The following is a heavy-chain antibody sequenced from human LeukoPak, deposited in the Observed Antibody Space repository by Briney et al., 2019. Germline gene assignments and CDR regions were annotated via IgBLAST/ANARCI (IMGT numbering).Heavy chain of an antibody. CDR1: GFTFSSYA. V-gene: IGHV3-21*01. CDR2: ISNSGGST. CDR3: AGGVTWGDY. Sequence: GGSLRLSCAASGFTFSSYAMSWVRQAPGKGLEWVSYISNSGGSTYYTDSVRGRFTLSRDNAKNSLYLQMNSLRADDTAVYYCAGGVTWGDYWGQGTLVTVSS. D-gene: IGHD3-16*01. J-gene: IGHJ4*02.